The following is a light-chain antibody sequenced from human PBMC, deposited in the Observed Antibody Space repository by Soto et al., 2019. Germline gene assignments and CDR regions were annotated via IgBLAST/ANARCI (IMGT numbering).Light chain of an antibody. V-gene: IGLV1-51*01. CDR2: DNN. J-gene: IGLJ3*02. CDR1: SSNIGNNY. CDR3: GTWDSSLNAGV. Sequence: QSALTQPPSVSAAAGQSVTISCSGSSSNIGNNYVSWYQRLPGNAPQLLFYDNNKRPSGIPDRFSGSKSATSATLGITGLQTGDEADYFCGTWDSSLNAGVFGGGTQLTVL.